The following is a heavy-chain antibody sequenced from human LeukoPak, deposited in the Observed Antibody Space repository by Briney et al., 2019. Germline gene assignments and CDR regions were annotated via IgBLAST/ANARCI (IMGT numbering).Heavy chain of an antibody. J-gene: IGHJ3*02. CDR3: ARGGYSYGFKAFDI. Sequence: SETLSLTCAVYGGSFSGYYWSWIRQPPGKGLEWIGEIDHSGSTNYNPSLKSRVTISVDTSKNQFSLRLSSVTAADTAVYYCARGGYSYGFKAFDIWGQGTKVTVSS. D-gene: IGHD5-18*01. CDR1: GGSFSGYY. V-gene: IGHV4-34*01. CDR2: IDHSGST.